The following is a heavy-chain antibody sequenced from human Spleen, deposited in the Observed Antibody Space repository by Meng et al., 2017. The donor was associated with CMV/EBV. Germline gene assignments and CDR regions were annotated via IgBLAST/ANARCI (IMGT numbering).Heavy chain of an antibody. D-gene: IGHD6-19*01. CDR2: MYNGGAT. J-gene: IGHJ6*02. V-gene: IGHV3-53*01. CDR1: GFAVSSNY. CDR3: AREGIITVAGNYYGMDV. Sequence: GESLKISCVASGFAVSSNYMNWVRQAPGKGLEWVSVMYNGGATYYADSVKGRFTISRDNSKDTVYLQMSSLRVEDTAVYYCAREGIITVAGNYYGMDVWGQGTTVTVSS.